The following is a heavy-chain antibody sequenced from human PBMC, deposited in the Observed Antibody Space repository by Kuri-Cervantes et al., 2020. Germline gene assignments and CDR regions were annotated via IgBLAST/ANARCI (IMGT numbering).Heavy chain of an antibody. V-gene: IGHV1-69*04. CDR2: IIPILGIA. J-gene: IGHJ4*02. CDR1: GYTFTSYD. Sequence: SVKVSCKASGYTFTSYDINWVRQAPGQGLEWMGRIIPILGIANYAQKFQGRVTITADKSTSTAYMELSSLRSEDTAVYYCARVGSGWYPFDYWGQGTLVTVSS. D-gene: IGHD6-19*01. CDR3: ARVGSGWYPFDY.